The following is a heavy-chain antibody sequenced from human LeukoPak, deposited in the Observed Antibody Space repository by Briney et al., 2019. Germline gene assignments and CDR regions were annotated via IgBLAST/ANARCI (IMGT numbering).Heavy chain of an antibody. CDR2: IWYDGSNK. J-gene: IGHJ4*02. CDR1: GFTFSSYG. CDR3: AKDLGSGTYSGDY. D-gene: IGHD3-10*02. Sequence: GGSLRLSCAASGFTFSSYGMHWVRQAPGKGLEWVAVIWYDGSNKYYADSVKGRFTTSRDNSKNTLYLQMNSLRAEDTAVYYCAKDLGSGTYSGDYWGQGTLVTVSS. V-gene: IGHV3-33*06.